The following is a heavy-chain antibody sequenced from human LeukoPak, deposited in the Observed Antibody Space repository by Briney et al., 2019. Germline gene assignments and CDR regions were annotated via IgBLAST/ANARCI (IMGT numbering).Heavy chain of an antibody. CDR3: ARDQGDGYNYGMDV. CDR2: ISSSSSYI. Sequence: GGSLRLSCAASGFTFSSYSMNWVRQAPGKGLEWVSSISSSSSYIYYADSVKGRFTISRDNAKNSLYLQMNSLRAEDTAVYYCARDQGDGYNYGMDVWGQGTTVTVSS. D-gene: IGHD5-24*01. CDR1: GFTFSSYS. J-gene: IGHJ6*02. V-gene: IGHV3-21*01.